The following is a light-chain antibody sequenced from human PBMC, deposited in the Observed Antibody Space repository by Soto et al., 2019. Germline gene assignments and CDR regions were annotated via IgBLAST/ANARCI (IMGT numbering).Light chain of an antibody. CDR3: QQRSNWPLT. J-gene: IGKJ4*01. CDR2: DAS. CDR1: QSVSGY. V-gene: IGKV3-11*01. Sequence: ELLLTQSPATLSLSPGERATLSCRASQSVSGYLGWYQQKPGQAPRFLIYDASYRATGTPARFSGSGSGTDFTLTISSLEPEDFAVYYCQQRSNWPLTFGGGTKVDIK.